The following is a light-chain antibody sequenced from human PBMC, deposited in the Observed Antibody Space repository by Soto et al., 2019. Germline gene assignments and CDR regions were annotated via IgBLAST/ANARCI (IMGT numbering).Light chain of an antibody. CDR3: CSYAGSSTFYV. CDR1: SSDVGSYNL. CDR2: EVN. Sequence: QSALTQPASVSGSPGQSITISCTGTSSDVGSYNLVSWYQQHPGKAPKLMLYEVNERPSGVSNRFSGSKSGNTASLTISGLQAEDEADYYCCSYAGSSTFYVFGTGTKLTVL. V-gene: IGLV2-23*02. J-gene: IGLJ1*01.